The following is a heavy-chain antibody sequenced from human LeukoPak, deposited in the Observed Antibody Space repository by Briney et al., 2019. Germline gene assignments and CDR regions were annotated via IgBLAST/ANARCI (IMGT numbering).Heavy chain of an antibody. D-gene: IGHD1-14*01. V-gene: IGHV3-30*02. J-gene: IGHJ4*02. CDR1: GFIFRNYG. CDR3: VKDTGRGDF. Sequence: PGGXLRLSCAASGFIFRNYGMHWVRQAPGKGLEGVAFLRNDESEIFYADSVKGRFTISRDNSKNTLYLQMSSLRDEDTAVYYCVKDTGRGDFWGQGTQVTVSS. CDR2: LRNDESEI.